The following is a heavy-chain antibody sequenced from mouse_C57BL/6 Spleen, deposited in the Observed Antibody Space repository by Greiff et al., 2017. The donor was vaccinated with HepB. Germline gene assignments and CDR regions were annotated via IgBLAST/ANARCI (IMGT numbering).Heavy chain of an antibody. CDR2: ISSGSSTI. CDR1: GFTFSDYG. V-gene: IGHV5-17*01. D-gene: IGHD1-1*01. Sequence: EVKLMESGGGLVKPGGSLKLSCAASGFTFSDYGMHWVRQAPEKGLEWVAYISSGSSTIYYADTVKGRFTISRDNAKNTLFLQMTSLRSEDTAMYYCARRDYYGSSQPYYYAMDYWGQGTSVTVSS. CDR3: ARRDYYGSSQPYYYAMDY. J-gene: IGHJ4*01.